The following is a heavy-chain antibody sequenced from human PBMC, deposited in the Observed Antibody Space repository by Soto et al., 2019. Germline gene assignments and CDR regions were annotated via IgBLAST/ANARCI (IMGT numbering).Heavy chain of an antibody. CDR3: ASALVGASDSYGLDV. CDR1: GFTFSNYG. Sequence: QVQLVESGGGVVQPGRSLRLSCAASGFTFSNYGMHWVRQAPGKGLEWVAFIWHDGNNKYYADSVRGRFIISRDNAKNRLYLQMNSLRAEDTAVYYCASALVGASDSYGLDVWGQGTPVTVSS. V-gene: IGHV3-33*01. CDR2: IWHDGNNK. J-gene: IGHJ6*02. D-gene: IGHD1-26*01.